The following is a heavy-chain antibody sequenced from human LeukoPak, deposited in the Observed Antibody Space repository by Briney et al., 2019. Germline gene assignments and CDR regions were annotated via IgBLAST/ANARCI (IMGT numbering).Heavy chain of an antibody. D-gene: IGHD6-19*01. Sequence: GGSLRLSCAASGFTFSSYAMSWVRQAPGKGLEWVSAISGSGGSTYYADSVKGRFTISRDDSKNTLYLQMNSLRAEDTAVYYCAKGPTWGIAVADDYWGQGTLVTVSS. CDR3: AKGPTWGIAVADDY. V-gene: IGHV3-23*01. CDR1: GFTFSSYA. CDR2: ISGSGGST. J-gene: IGHJ4*02.